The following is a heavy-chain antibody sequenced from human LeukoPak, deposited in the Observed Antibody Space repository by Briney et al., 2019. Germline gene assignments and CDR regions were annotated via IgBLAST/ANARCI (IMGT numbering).Heavy chain of an antibody. Sequence: GRSLRLSCAASGFTFSSYAMHWVRQAPGKGLEWVAAISYDGSNKYYADSVKGRFTISRDNSKNTLYLQMNSLRAEDTAVYYCARGATYYYGSGSSQFDYWGQGTLVTVSS. CDR1: GFTFSSYA. CDR3: ARGATYYYGSGSSQFDY. V-gene: IGHV3-30*04. CDR2: ISYDGSNK. D-gene: IGHD3-10*01. J-gene: IGHJ4*02.